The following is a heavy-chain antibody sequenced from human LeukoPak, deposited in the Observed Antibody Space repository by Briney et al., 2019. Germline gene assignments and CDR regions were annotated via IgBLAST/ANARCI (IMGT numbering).Heavy chain of an antibody. V-gene: IGHV4-34*01. J-gene: IGHJ6*03. D-gene: IGHD3-16*01. Sequence: SETLSLTCAVYGGSFSGDFWSWIRQSPGKGLEWIGEINHGGSTTYNPSLQSRVTMSVDTSTNQISLKMTSVTAADTAVYYCARVRGGGGATVFAGTHYYHYYYIDVWGKGTTITVSS. CDR3: ARVRGGGGATVFAGTHYYHYYYIDV. CDR2: INHGGST. CDR1: GGSFSGDF.